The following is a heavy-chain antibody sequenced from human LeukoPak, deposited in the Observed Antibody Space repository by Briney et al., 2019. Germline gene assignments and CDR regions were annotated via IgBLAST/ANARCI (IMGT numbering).Heavy chain of an antibody. CDR2: IRYDGSNK. CDR3: AKDLREQWLVGEMLYY. D-gene: IGHD6-19*01. CDR1: GFTFSSYG. V-gene: IGHV3-30*02. J-gene: IGHJ4*02. Sequence: QAGGSLRLSCAASGFTFSSYGMHWVRQAPGKGLEWVAFIRYDGSNKYYADSVKGRFTISRDNSKNTLYLQMNSLRAEDTAVYYCAKDLREQWLVGEMLYYWGQGTLVTVSS.